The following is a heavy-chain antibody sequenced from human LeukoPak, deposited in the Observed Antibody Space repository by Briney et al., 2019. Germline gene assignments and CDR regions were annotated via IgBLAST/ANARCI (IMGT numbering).Heavy chain of an antibody. D-gene: IGHD1-26*01. CDR1: GYSFTSYW. J-gene: IGHJ4*02. V-gene: IGHV5-51*01. Sequence: GESLKISCKGSGYSFTSYWIGWVRQMPGKGLEWMGIIYPGDSDTRYSPSFQGQVTISADKSISTAYLQWSGLKASDTAMYYCARPYYGSYWGFDYWGQGTLVTVSS. CDR3: ARPYYGSYWGFDY. CDR2: IYPGDSDT.